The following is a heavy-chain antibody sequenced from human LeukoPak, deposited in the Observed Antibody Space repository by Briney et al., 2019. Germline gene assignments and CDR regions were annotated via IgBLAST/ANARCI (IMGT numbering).Heavy chain of an antibody. CDR1: GYTFTSYG. V-gene: IGHV1-18*01. CDR3: ARARDYYDSSGYCFDY. J-gene: IGHJ4*02. Sequence: ASVKVPCKASGYTFTSYGISWVRQAPGQGLEWMGWISAYNGNTNYAQKLQGRVTMTTDTSTSTAYMELRSLRSDDTAVYYCARARDYYDSSGYCFDYWGQGTLVTVSS. D-gene: IGHD3-22*01. CDR2: ISAYNGNT.